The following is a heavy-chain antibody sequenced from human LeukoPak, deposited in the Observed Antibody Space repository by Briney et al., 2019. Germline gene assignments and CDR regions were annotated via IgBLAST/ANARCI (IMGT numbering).Heavy chain of an antibody. Sequence: ASVKVSCKASGYTFTDNFIHWVRQAPGQGLEWMGWINPNTGGTNYAQKLQGRVTMTTDTSTSTAYMELRSLRSDDTAVYYCAREARSSYSSSPDYWGQGTLVTVSS. CDR1: GYTFTDNF. J-gene: IGHJ4*02. D-gene: IGHD6-6*01. CDR3: AREARSSYSSSPDY. CDR2: INPNTGGT. V-gene: IGHV1-2*02.